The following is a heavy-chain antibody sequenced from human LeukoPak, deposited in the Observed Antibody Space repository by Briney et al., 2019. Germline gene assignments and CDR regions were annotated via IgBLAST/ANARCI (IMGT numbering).Heavy chain of an antibody. Sequence: GASVKASCKASGGTFSSYTLSWVRQAPGQGLEWMGGIIPIFGEANYAQKFQDRVTITADKSTNTAYMELSSLRSDDTAVYYCARTVVVTAEHAFDIWGQGTMVTVSS. CDR1: GGTFSSYT. V-gene: IGHV1-69*06. D-gene: IGHD2-21*02. J-gene: IGHJ3*02. CDR3: ARTVVVTAEHAFDI. CDR2: IIPIFGEA.